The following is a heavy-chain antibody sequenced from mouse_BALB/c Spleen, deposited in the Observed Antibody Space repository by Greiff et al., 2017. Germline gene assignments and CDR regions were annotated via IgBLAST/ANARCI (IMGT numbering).Heavy chain of an antibody. CDR1: GYTFTSYW. CDR3: ARDYGSSVGAMDY. D-gene: IGHD1-1*01. Sequence: QVHVKQPGAELVKPGAPVKLSCKASGYTFTSYWMNWVKQRPGRGLEWIGRIDPSDSETHYNQKFKDKATLTVDKSSSTAYIQLSSLTSEDSAVYYCARDYGSSVGAMDYWGQGTSVTVSS. V-gene: IGHV1-69*02. CDR2: IDPSDSET. J-gene: IGHJ4*01.